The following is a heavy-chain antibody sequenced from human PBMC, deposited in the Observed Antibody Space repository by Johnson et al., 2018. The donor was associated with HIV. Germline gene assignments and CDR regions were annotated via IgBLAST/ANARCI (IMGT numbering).Heavy chain of an antibody. CDR2: ISYDGSNK. Sequence: QVRLVESGGGLVQPGGSLRLSCAASGFTFSSYAMHWVRQAPGKGLEWVAVISYDGSNKYYADSVKGQFTISRDNSKNTLYLQMNSLRAEDTAVYYCARDQGGNHNAFDIWGQGTMVTVSS. V-gene: IGHV3-30*04. CDR3: ARDQGGNHNAFDI. D-gene: IGHD1-14*01. CDR1: GFTFSSYA. J-gene: IGHJ3*02.